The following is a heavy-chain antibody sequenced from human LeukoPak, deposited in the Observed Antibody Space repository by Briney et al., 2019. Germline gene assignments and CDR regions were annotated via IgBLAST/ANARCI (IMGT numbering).Heavy chain of an antibody. CDR2: INSDGGTT. V-gene: IGHV3-74*01. D-gene: IGHD3-16*02. CDR1: GFTFGTYW. Sequence: PGGSLRLSCGASGFTFGTYWMHWVRQAPGKGLVWVSGINSDGGTTTYADSVKGRFTISRDNAKNSLYLQMNSLRAEDTAVYYCARAVWGSYRTFDYWGQGTLVTVSS. CDR3: ARAVWGSYRTFDY. J-gene: IGHJ4*02.